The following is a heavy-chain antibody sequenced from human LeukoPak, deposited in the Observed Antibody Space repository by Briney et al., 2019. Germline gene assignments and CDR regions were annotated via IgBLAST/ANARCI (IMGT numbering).Heavy chain of an antibody. CDR3: AAGGVYDLLDN. CDR2: FDPENGEA. Sequence: GASVKVSCKASGYTFTGYYMHWVRQAPGQGLEWMGGFDPENGEAVYAQKFQGRVTMTDDTSTDTSYMELNSLKSEDTAVYYCAAGGVYDLLDNWGQGTLVTVSS. D-gene: IGHD2-8*01. J-gene: IGHJ4*02. V-gene: IGHV1-24*01. CDR1: GYTFTGYY.